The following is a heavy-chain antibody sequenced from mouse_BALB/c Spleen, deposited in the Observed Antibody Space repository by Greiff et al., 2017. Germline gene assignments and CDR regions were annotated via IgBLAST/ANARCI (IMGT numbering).Heavy chain of an antibody. V-gene: IGHV1-15*01. D-gene: IGHD1-2*01. CDR1: GYTFTDYE. CDR2: IDPETGGT. CDR3: IGSQCLRLLFDD. Sequence: VQLQQSGAELVRPGASVTLSCKASGYTFTDYEMHWVKQTPVHGLEWIGAIDPETGGTAYNQKFKGKATLTADKSSSTAYMELRSLTSEDSAVFYCIGSQCLRLLFDDWGQGTTLTVSS. J-gene: IGHJ2*01.